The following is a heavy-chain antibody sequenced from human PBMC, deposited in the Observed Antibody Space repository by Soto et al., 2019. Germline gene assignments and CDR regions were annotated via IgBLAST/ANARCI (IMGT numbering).Heavy chain of an antibody. J-gene: IGHJ5*02. V-gene: IGHV4-31*03. CDR3: AREREGYCSGGSCYNNWFDP. Sequence: SETLSLTCTVSGGSISSGGYYWSWIRQHPGKGLEWIGYIYYSGSTYYNPSLKSRVTISVDTSKNQFSLKLSSVTAADTAVYYCAREREGYCSGGSCYNNWFDPWGQGTLVTVSS. D-gene: IGHD2-15*01. CDR2: IYYSGST. CDR1: GGSISSGGYY.